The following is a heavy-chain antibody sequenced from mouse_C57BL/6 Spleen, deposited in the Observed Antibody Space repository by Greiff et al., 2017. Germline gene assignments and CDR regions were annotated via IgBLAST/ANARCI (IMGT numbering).Heavy chain of an antibody. CDR1: GYTFTSYW. CDR2: INPSNGGT. V-gene: IGHV1-53*01. D-gene: IGHD1-1*01. J-gene: IGHJ1*03. CDR3: GLLPYFDV. Sequence: QVQLQQPGTELVKPGASGYTFTSYWMHWVKKRPGQGLEWIGNINPSNGGTNYNEKFKSKATLTVDKSSSTAYMQLSSLTSEDSAVYYCGLLPYFDVWGTGTTVTVSS.